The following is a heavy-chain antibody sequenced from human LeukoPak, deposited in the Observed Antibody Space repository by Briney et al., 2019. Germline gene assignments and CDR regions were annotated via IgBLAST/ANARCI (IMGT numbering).Heavy chain of an antibody. CDR3: AIPPEGAMVLS. Sequence: SGKLSFKASGATFSSYAISLVRQAPGQGLEWMGRIIPILGIANYAQKFQGRVTITSDKSTSTAYMELSSLRPEDTAVYYCAIPPEGAMVLSWGQGTLVTVSS. J-gene: IGHJ5*02. CDR1: GATFSSYA. D-gene: IGHD5-18*01. CDR2: IIPILGIA. V-gene: IGHV1-69*04.